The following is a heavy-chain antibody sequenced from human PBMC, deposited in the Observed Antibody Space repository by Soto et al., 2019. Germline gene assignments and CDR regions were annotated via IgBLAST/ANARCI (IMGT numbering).Heavy chain of an antibody. CDR1: GGTFSSYA. V-gene: IGHV1-69*06. Sequence: GASVKVSCKASGGTFSSYAISWVRQAPGQGLEWMGGIIPIFGTANYAQKFQGRVTITADKSTSTAYMELSSLRSEDTAVYYCARRAVVVGSSWYFGYHYGMDVCGQGPTVTVSS. CDR2: IIPIFGTA. D-gene: IGHD6-13*01. CDR3: ARRAVVVGSSWYFGYHYGMDV. J-gene: IGHJ6*02.